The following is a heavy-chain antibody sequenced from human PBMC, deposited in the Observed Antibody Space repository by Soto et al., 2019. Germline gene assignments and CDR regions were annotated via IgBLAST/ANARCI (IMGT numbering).Heavy chain of an antibody. CDR3: ARDVSLVFDP. CDR1: GFTLSSYW. J-gene: IGHJ5*02. D-gene: IGHD2-8*02. V-gene: IGHV3-74*01. Sequence: PGGSLRLSCVASGFTLSSYWMHWVRQAPGKGLVWVSHINNDGSNTNYADSVKGRFTISRDNAKNTLYLQMNSLRAEDTAAYYCARDVSLVFDPWGQGTLVTVSS. CDR2: INNDGSNT.